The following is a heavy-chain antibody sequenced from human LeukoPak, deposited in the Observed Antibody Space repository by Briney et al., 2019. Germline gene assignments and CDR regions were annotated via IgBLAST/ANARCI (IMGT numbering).Heavy chain of an antibody. V-gene: IGHV4-59*08. CDR2: IYYSGST. D-gene: IGHD2-15*01. CDR3: ARGTPPYNYYYGMDV. CDR1: GGSISGYY. Sequence: SETLSLTCTVSGGSISGYYWSWIRQPPGKGLEWIGYIYYSGSTNYNPSLKSRVTISVDTSKNQFSLKLSSVTAADTAVYYCARGTPPYNYYYGMDVWGQGTTVTVSS. J-gene: IGHJ6*02.